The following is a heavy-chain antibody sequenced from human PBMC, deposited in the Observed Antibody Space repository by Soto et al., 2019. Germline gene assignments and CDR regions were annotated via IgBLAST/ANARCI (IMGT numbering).Heavy chain of an antibody. CDR3: ATVHSTSRSFDY. D-gene: IGHD6-6*01. CDR1: GLNFSVLA. Sequence: GGSLRLSCAASGLNFSVLAMSWVRRAPGKGLEWVSTTGYSRLTTYYADSVKGRFTVSRDNSKNTLDLQMSSLRAEDTAVYYCATVHSTSRSFDYWGQGTLVTVSS. CDR2: TGYSRLTT. J-gene: IGHJ4*02. V-gene: IGHV3-23*01.